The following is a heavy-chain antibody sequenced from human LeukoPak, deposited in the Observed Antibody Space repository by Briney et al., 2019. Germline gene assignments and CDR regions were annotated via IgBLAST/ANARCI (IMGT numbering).Heavy chain of an antibody. CDR2: SSLAGQT. V-gene: IGHV4-4*02. J-gene: IGHJ4*02. CDR3: SRESGPFCPFGY. CDR1: GGSISGTNW. D-gene: IGHD1-26*01. Sequence: SGTLSLTCGMSGGSISGTNWWSWVRQPPGQGLEWIGESSLAGQTNYNPSLNGRVTMSLDKSSNQLSLHLTSVTAADTATYFCSRESGPFCPFGYWGQGTLVIVSS.